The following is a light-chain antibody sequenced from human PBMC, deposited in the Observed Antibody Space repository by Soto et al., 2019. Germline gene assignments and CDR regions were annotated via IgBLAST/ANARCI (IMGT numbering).Light chain of an antibody. Sequence: QSVLTQPASVSGSPGQSITISCTGTSSDVGVYNYVSWYQQHPGKAPTVMIYDVSNRPSGVSNRFSGSKSGNTASLTISGLQAEDEADYYCSSYTSSSTDVFGTGTKVTVL. CDR1: SSDVGVYNY. CDR2: DVS. V-gene: IGLV2-14*01. CDR3: SSYTSSSTDV. J-gene: IGLJ1*01.